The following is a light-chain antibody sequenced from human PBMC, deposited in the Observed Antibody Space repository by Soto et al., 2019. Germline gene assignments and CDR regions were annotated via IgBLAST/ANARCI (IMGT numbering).Light chain of an antibody. CDR3: SSYTSTNSWV. CDR1: SSDVGGYNY. Sequence: QSALTQSASVSGSPGQSITISCTGTSSDVGGYNYVSWYQQHPGKAPKLIIYDVSNRPSGVSTRFSGSKSGNTASLTISGLQAEDEADYSFSSYTSTNSWVFGGGTQVTVL. J-gene: IGLJ3*02. V-gene: IGLV2-14*01. CDR2: DVS.